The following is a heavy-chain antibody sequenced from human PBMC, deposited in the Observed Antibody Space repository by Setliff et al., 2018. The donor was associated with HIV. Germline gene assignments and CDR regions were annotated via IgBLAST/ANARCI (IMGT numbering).Heavy chain of an antibody. CDR1: GGSISIGNW. V-gene: IGHV4-4*02. Sequence: PSETLSLTCAVSGGSISIGNWWSWVRQPPGKGLEWIGEIYHSGSTNYNPSLKSRVTISVDKSKNQFSLKLSSVTAADTAVYYCARGHPSFPRAEYFQHWGQGTLVTVSS. CDR2: IYHSGST. J-gene: IGHJ1*01. CDR3: ARGHPSFPRAEYFQH. D-gene: IGHD2-2*01.